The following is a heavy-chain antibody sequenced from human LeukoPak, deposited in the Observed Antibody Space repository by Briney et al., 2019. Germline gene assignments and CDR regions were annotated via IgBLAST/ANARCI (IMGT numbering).Heavy chain of an antibody. CDR1: VYTFGTSS. D-gene: IGHD1-1*01. J-gene: IGHJ3*02. V-gene: IGHV1-18*01. CDR3: KRVRNSDNWSGPFDS. CDR2: ISPIKGNT. Sequence: ASVTVSRMSFVYTFGTSSFSSVRQAPAQRLEWMGWISPIKGNTAYAQGVQGRVTMATDTSTGTAYMELRSLRSDDTAVYYCKRVRNSDNWSGPFDSGGQGRMATVS.